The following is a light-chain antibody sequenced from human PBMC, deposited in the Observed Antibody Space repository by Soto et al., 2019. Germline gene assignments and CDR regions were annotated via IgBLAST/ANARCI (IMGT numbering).Light chain of an antibody. J-gene: IGLJ1*01. CDR2: DVS. Sequence: QSALTPPASVSGSPGQSVTISCTGTSSDVGGYNYVSWYQQHPGKDPKLMIYDVSNRPSGVSNRFSGSKSGNTASLTISGLQAEDEADYYCSSYTSSRTRVFGTGTKLTVL. CDR1: SSDVGGYNY. V-gene: IGLV2-14*01. CDR3: SSYTSSRTRV.